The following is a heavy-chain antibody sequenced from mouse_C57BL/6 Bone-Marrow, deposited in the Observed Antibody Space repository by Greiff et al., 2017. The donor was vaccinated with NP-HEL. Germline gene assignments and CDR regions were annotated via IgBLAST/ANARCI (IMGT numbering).Heavy chain of an antibody. J-gene: IGHJ4*01. CDR3: ARESLYDNYYAMDY. V-gene: IGHV1-75*01. CDR1: GYTFTDYY. Sequence: VKLLESGPELVKPGASVKISCKASGYTFTDYYINWVKQRPGQGLEWIGWIFPGSGSTYYNEKFKGKATLTVDKSSSTAYMLLSILTSEDSAVYFCARESLYDNYYAMDYWGQGTSVTVSS. D-gene: IGHD2-3*01. CDR2: IFPGSGST.